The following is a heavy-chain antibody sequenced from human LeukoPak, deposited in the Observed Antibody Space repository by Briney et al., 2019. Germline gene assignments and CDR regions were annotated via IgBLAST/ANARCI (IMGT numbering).Heavy chain of an antibody. Sequence: GGSLRLSCAASGFTFDDYAMHWVRQAPGKGLEWVSGISWNSGSIGYADSVKGRFTISRDNAKNSLYLQMNSLRAEDTALYYCAKGSTYYDSSGYPDYWGQGTLVTVPS. J-gene: IGHJ4*02. CDR3: AKGSTYYDSSGYPDY. CDR1: GFTFDDYA. D-gene: IGHD3-22*01. CDR2: ISWNSGSI. V-gene: IGHV3-9*01.